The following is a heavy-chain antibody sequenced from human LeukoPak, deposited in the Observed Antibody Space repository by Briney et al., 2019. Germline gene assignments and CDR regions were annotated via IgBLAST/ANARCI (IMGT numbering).Heavy chain of an antibody. J-gene: IGHJ6*02. Sequence: GRSLRLSCAASGFXFKNHGMHWVRQAPGKGLEWVAVIWYDGSNKYYADSVRGHFTISRDNSKNTLYLQMTSLRAEDTAIYYCTRDIGSVRMDVWGQGTTVTVSS. D-gene: IGHD2-15*01. V-gene: IGHV3-33*01. CDR2: IWYDGSNK. CDR3: TRDIGSVRMDV. CDR1: GFXFKNHG.